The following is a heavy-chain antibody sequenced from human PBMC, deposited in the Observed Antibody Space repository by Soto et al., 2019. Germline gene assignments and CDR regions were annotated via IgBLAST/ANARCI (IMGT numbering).Heavy chain of an antibody. J-gene: IGHJ4*02. CDR2: FNPILSFS. V-gene: IGHV1-69*02. CDR3: ATSFGSGSRAFDY. Sequence: QVQLVQSGAEVKKPGSSVKVSCKASGDTFNFYTINWVRQAPGLGLEWMGRFNPILSFSNSALKSQGRVTLTQNKSTSTAYMVLSSLRSEETAIYYCATSFGSGSRAFDYWGQGALVTVSS. CDR1: GDTFNFYT. D-gene: IGHD3-10*01.